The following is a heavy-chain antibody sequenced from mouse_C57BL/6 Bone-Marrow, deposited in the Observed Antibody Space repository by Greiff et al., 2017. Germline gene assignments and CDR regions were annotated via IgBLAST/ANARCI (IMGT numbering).Heavy chain of an antibody. D-gene: IGHD2-4*01. Sequence: QVQLQQSGAELARPGASVKLSCKASGYTFTSYGISWVKQRTGQGLEWIGEIYPRSGNTYYNEKFKGKDTLTADKSSSTAYMELRSLTSEDSAVYFCARGGIKRFAYWGQGTLVTVSA. CDR1: GYTFTSYG. J-gene: IGHJ3*01. CDR2: IYPRSGNT. V-gene: IGHV1-81*01. CDR3: ARGGIKRFAY.